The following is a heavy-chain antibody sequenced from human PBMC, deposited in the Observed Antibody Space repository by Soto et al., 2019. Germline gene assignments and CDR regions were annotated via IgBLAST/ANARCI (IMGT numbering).Heavy chain of an antibody. CDR3: XXXLLYXXXXXXXXXYYXMAL. J-gene: IGHJ6*02. CDR1: GGTFSSYA. V-gene: IGHV1-69*13. D-gene: IGHD3-10*01. CDR2: IIPIFGTA. Sequence: VKVSCKASGGTFSSYAISWVRQAPGQGIKWMGGIIPIFGTANYEQKFQGRVTITADESTSTAYMELSSLRSEDPPVYYFXXXLLYXXXXXXXXXYYXMALXAXG.